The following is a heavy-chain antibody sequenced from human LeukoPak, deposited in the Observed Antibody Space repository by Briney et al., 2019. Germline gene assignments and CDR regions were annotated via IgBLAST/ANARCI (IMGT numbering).Heavy chain of an antibody. Sequence: PGGSLRLSCAASGFTFSSYAMHWVRQAPGKGLEWVAVISYDGSNKYYADSVKGRFTISRDNSKNTLYLQMNSLRAEDTAVYYCARDVAQVTYYYDSSGFDYWAREPWSPSPQ. D-gene: IGHD3-22*01. CDR1: GFTFSSYA. J-gene: IGHJ4*02. V-gene: IGHV3-30-3*01. CDR2: ISYDGSNK. CDR3: ARDVAQVTYYYDSSGFDY.